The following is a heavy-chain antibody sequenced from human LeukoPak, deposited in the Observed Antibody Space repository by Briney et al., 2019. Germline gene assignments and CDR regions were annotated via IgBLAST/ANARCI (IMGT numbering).Heavy chain of an antibody. CDR1: GFTFSDYS. CDR3: ARGVVGVVPFHY. J-gene: IGHJ4*02. V-gene: IGHV3-48*01. Sequence: GGSLRLSCAASGFTFSDYSMNWVRQAPGKGPEDLSYINSDGKTTWYADSVKGRFTASRDNAKNSLYLQMNSLRVEDTAIYYCARGVVGVVPFHYWGQGTLVTVSS. D-gene: IGHD3-3*01. CDR2: INSDGKTT.